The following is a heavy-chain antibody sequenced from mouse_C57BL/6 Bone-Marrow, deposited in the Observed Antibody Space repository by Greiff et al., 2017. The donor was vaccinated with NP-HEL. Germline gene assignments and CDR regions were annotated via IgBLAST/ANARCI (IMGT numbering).Heavy chain of an antibody. J-gene: IGHJ2*01. V-gene: IGHV5-15*01. CDR1: GFTFSDYG. CDR3: ARQGYDEGFDD. CDR2: ISNLAYSI. Sequence: EVQLVESGGGLVQPGGSLKLSCAASGFTFSDYGMAWVRQAPRQGPEWVAFISNLAYSIYYADTVTGRFTISRENAKNTLYLEMSSLRSEDTASYYCARQGYDEGFDDWGQGTTLTVSS. D-gene: IGHD2-2*01.